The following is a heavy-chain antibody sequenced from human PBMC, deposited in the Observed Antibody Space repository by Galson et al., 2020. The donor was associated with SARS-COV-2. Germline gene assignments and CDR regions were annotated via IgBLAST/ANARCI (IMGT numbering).Heavy chain of an antibody. CDR3: ARSYGDLEFDAFDI. CDR2: IYYSGST. CDR1: GGSISSYY. J-gene: IGHJ3*02. D-gene: IGHD4-17*01. V-gene: IGHV4-59*01. Sequence: SETLSLTCTVSGGSISSYYWSWIRQPPGKGLEWIGYIYYSGSTNYNPSLKSRVTISVDTSKNQFSLKLSSVTAADTAVYYCARSYGDLEFDAFDIWGQGTMVTVSS.